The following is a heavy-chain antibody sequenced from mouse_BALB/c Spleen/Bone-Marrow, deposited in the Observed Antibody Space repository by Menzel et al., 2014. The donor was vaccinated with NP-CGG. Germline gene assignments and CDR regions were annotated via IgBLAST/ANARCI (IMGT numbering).Heavy chain of an antibody. CDR3: ARKALYYAMDY. CDR2: ISYSGST. V-gene: IGHV3-2*02. Sequence: VQLQQSGPGLVKPSQSLSLTCTVTGYSITSDYAWNWIRQFPGNKLEWMGYISYSGSTSYNPSLKSRISITRDTSKIQFFLQLNSVTTEDTATYYCARKALYYAMDYWGQGTSVTVSS. J-gene: IGHJ4*01. CDR1: GYSITSDYA.